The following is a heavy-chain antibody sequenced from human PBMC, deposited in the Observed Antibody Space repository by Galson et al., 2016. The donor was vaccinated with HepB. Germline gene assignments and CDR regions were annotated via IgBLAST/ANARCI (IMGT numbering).Heavy chain of an antibody. CDR1: GYRFTGQY. Sequence: SVKVSCKASGYRFTGQYMHWVRQASGQGLEWMGWINPNSGGTNYAQKFQGRVTMTRDTSISTAYMELGRLRSDDTAVYYCARGPYYDYIWGSYRAFFDYWGQGALVTVSS. J-gene: IGHJ4*02. D-gene: IGHD3-16*02. V-gene: IGHV1-2*02. CDR3: ARGPYYDYIWGSYRAFFDY. CDR2: INPNSGGT.